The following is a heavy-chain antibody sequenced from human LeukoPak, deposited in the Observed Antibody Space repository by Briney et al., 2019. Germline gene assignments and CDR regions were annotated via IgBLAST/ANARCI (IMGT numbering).Heavy chain of an antibody. CDR1: GYTFTSYD. CDR2: MNPNSGNT. D-gene: IGHD3-9*01. V-gene: IGHV1-8*01. Sequence: ASVKVSCKASGYTFTSYDINWVRQATGQGLEWMGWMNPNSGNTGYAQKFQGRVTMTRNTSISTAYMELSSLRSEDTAAYYCARGGGDILTGYYFGWFDPWGQGTLVTVSS. J-gene: IGHJ5*02. CDR3: ARGGGDILTGYYFGWFDP.